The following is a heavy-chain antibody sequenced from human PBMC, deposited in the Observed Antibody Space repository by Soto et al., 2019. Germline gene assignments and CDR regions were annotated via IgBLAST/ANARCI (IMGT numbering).Heavy chain of an antibody. CDR3: AHNCIRTSFDY. J-gene: IGHJ4*02. V-gene: IGHV2-5*02. D-gene: IGHD3-3*02. CDR2: IYWDDDK. CDR1: GFSLSTSGVG. Sequence: QITLKESGPTLVKPTQTLTLTCTFSGFSLSTSGVGVGWIRQPPGKALEWLALIYWDDDKRYSPSLKSRLTXXXXXXKNQVVLTMTNMDPVDTATYFCAHNCIRTSFDYWGQGTLVTVSS.